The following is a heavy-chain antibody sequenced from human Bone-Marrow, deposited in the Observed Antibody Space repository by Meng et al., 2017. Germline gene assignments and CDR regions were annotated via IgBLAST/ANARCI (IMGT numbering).Heavy chain of an antibody. CDR2: IYHSGST. Sequence: QVQLQESGPGLVKPSQTLSLTCTVSGGSISSGGYYWSWIRQHPGKGLEWIGYIYHSGSTYYNPSIKSRVTISVDTSKNQFSLKLSSVTAADTAVYYCARDRNDYGSHYFDYWGQGTLVTVSS. V-gene: IGHV4-31*03. CDR1: GGSISSGGYY. CDR3: ARDRNDYGSHYFDY. D-gene: IGHD4-17*01. J-gene: IGHJ4*02.